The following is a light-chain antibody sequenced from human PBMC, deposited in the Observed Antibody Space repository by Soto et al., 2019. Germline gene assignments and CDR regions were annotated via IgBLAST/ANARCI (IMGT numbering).Light chain of an antibody. Sequence: DIQMTQSPSPLSASVGDRVTITCQASQDISNYLNWYQQKPGKAPKLLIYAASTLQNGVPSRFSGSGSGTDFTLTISSLQPEDFATYFCQQTYDTPPWTFGQGTKVDIK. CDR2: AAS. J-gene: IGKJ1*01. CDR1: QDISNY. CDR3: QQTYDTPPWT. V-gene: IGKV1-39*01.